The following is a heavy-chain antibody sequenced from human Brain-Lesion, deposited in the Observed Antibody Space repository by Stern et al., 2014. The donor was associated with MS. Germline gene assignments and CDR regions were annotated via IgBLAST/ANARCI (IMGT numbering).Heavy chain of an antibody. CDR1: GYTFIRYA. V-gene: IGHV1-3*01. CDR3: ARDDHRDSSGHYAPFDY. CDR2: INGVDDKT. Sequence: QLVQSGAEVKKPGASVKVSCKASGYTFIRYAMQWVRQAPGQRLEWMGRINGVDDKTKYSHKFQGRVTMTRDTSANTVYMELSSLRSEDTAVYYCARDDHRDSSGHYAPFDYWGQGTRVTVSS. D-gene: IGHD3-22*01. J-gene: IGHJ4*02.